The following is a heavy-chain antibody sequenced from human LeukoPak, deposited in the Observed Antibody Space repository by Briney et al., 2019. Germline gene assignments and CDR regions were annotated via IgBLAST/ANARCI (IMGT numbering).Heavy chain of an antibody. Sequence: GGSLRLSCAASGFTFSSYAMHWVRQAPGKGLEWVAVISYDGSNKYYADSVKGRFTISRDNSKNTLYLQMNSLRAEDTAVYYCAREAGGGYDFWSGYYKGDAFDIWGQGTMVTVSS. CDR3: AREAGGGYDFWSGYYKGDAFDI. CDR2: ISYDGSNK. V-gene: IGHV3-30-3*01. J-gene: IGHJ3*02. D-gene: IGHD3-3*01. CDR1: GFTFSSYA.